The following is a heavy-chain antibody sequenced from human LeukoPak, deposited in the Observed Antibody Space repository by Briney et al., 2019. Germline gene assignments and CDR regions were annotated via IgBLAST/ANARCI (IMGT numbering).Heavy chain of an antibody. V-gene: IGHV3-33*01. CDR3: AREMATIRYFDY. CDR2: IWYDGSNK. Sequence: GGSLRLSCAASGFTFSSYGIHWVRQAPGKGLEWVAVIWYDGSNKYYADSVKGRFTISRDNSKNTLYLQMNSLRAEDTAVYYCAREMATIRYFDYWGQGTLVTVSS. CDR1: GFTFSSYG. D-gene: IGHD5-24*01. J-gene: IGHJ4*02.